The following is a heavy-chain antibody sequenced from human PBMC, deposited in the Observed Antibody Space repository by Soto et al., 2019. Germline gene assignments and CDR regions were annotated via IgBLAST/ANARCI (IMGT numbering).Heavy chain of an antibody. J-gene: IGHJ3*02. CDR2: ISGSGGST. CDR3: ARRYYYDTSGRDGFDI. V-gene: IGHV3-23*01. Sequence: RVLKTKGKGLEWVSAISGSGGSTYYADSVKGRFTISRDNSKNTLYLQMNSLRAEDTAVYYCARRYYYDTSGRDGFDIWGQGTMVTVSS. D-gene: IGHD3-22*01.